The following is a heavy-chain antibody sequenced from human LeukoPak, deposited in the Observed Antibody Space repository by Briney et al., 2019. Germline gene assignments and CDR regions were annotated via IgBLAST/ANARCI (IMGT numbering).Heavy chain of an antibody. D-gene: IGHD3-16*01. V-gene: IGHV4-34*01. CDR1: GGSFSGYY. CDR3: ARDTSSLWYFDL. J-gene: IGHJ2*01. Sequence: SETLSLTCAVYGGSFSGYYWSWIRQPPGKGLEWIGEINHSGSTNYNPSLKSRVTISVDTSKNQFSLKLSSLTAADTAVYFCARDTSSLWYFDLWGRGTLATVSS. CDR2: INHSGST.